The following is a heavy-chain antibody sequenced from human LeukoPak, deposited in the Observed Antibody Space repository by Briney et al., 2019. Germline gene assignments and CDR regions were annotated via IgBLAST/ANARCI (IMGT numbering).Heavy chain of an antibody. CDR3: ARGVSRQLVRALGY. Sequence: GASVKVSCKTSGYYGINWVRQAPGQGLEWMGRISPYNANTDYAEKFQGRVTMTRNTSISTAYMELSSLRSEDTAVYYCARGVSRQLVRALGYWGQGTLVTVSS. V-gene: IGHV1-8*01. CDR2: ISPYNANT. CDR1: GYYG. J-gene: IGHJ4*02. D-gene: IGHD6-6*01.